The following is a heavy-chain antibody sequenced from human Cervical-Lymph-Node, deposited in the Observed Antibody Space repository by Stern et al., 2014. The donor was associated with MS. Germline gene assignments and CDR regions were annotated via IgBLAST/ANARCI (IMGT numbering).Heavy chain of an antibody. CDR3: ARGGGVEADY. J-gene: IGHJ4*02. D-gene: IGHD3-10*01. Sequence: EVQLVASGGGLVKPGGSLRISCAASGFTFSHYTMIWVRQAPGKGLEWVSSISRNTNFIYYADSVEGRFTISRDNANNSLYLQMNSLRTEDTAVYYCARGGGVEADYWGQGTLVTVSS. CDR2: ISRNTNFI. V-gene: IGHV3-21*02. CDR1: GFTFSHYT.